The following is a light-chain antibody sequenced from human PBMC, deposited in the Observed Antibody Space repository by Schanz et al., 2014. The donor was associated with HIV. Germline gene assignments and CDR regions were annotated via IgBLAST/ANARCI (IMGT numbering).Light chain of an antibody. Sequence: QSALTQPASVSGSPGQSISISCTGTSGDVGSYNYVSWYQQHPGKAPKLMIYDVSNRPSGVSSRFSGSKSGNTASLIISGLQAEDEADYYCTSLTAAATYVFGAGTKLTVL. CDR3: TSLTAAATYV. J-gene: IGLJ1*01. CDR2: DVS. CDR1: SGDVGSYNY. V-gene: IGLV2-14*03.